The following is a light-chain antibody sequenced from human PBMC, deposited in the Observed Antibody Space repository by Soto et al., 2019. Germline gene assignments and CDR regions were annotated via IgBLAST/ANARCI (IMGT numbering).Light chain of an antibody. V-gene: IGKV3-15*01. Sequence: EIVMTQSPVTLSVSPGERATLSCRASQFVSSNLAWYQQKPGQTPRLVIYGASNRETGVPARFSGSGSGTESTLTISSLQSEDFAVYYCLQYDDWNRTFGQGTKVDI. CDR3: LQYDDWNRT. CDR1: QFVSSN. CDR2: GAS. J-gene: IGKJ1*01.